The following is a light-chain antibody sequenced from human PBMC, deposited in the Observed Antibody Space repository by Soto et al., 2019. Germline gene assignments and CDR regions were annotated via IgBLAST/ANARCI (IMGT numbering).Light chain of an antibody. CDR3: QQLNSYPLT. CDR1: QGISSY. J-gene: IGKJ4*01. V-gene: IGKV1-9*01. CDR2: AAS. Sequence: DIQLTQSPSFLSASVGERVTITCRASQGISSYLAWYQQKPGKAPKLLIYAASTLQSGVPSRFSGSGSGTESTLTISSLQPEDFATYYCQQLNSYPLTFGGGTKVEIK.